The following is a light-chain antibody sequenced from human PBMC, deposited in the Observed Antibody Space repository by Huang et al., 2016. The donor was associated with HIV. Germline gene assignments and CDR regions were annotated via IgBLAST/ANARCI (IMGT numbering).Light chain of an antibody. Sequence: EIVMTQSPATLSVSPGEGATLSCRASQSISRDLAWYQQKPGLAPRLLLYAASTRATGGPARFSGSGSGTDFTLTISSLQSEDFAVYYCQQYNNWPPYTFGQGTKVEIQ. V-gene: IGKV3-15*01. CDR2: AAS. CDR1: QSISRD. J-gene: IGKJ2*01. CDR3: QQYNNWPPYT.